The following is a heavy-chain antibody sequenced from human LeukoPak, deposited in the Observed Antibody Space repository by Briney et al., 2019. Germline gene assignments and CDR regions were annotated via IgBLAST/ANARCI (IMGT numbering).Heavy chain of an antibody. CDR2: MNPNSGNT. D-gene: IGHD6-13*01. CDR1: GYTFTSYD. J-gene: IGHJ6*03. V-gene: IGHV1-8*01. Sequence: ASVKVSCKASGYTFTSYDINWVRQATGQGLEWMGWMNPNSGNTGYAQKFQGRVTMTRNTSISTPYMELSSLRSEDTAVYYCARVKDSSSWYWYYYYMDVWGKGTTVTVSS. CDR3: ARVKDSSSWYWYYYYMDV.